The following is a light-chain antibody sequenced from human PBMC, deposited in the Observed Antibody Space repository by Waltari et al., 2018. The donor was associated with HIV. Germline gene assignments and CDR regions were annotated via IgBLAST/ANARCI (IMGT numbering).Light chain of an antibody. V-gene: IGLV1-44*01. CDR3: AAWDDSLDGWV. CDR2: INS. CDR1: SYNLGSNT. Sequence: QSVLTQPPSASGTPGQRVPISCSGSSYNLGSNTVNWYQQFPGTAPKLLIYINSQRPSGVPDRFSGSKSGTSASLAISGLQSEDEAVYYCAAWDDSLDGWVFGGGTNLTVL. J-gene: IGLJ3*02.